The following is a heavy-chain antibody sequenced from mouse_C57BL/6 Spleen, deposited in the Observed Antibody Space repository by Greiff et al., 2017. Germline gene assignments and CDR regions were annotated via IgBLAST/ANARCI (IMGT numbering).Heavy chain of an antibody. Sequence: QVQLKQPGAELVKPGASVKLSCKASGYTFTSYWITWVKQRPGQGLEWIGDIYPGSGSTNYNEKFKSKATLTVDTSSSTAYMQLSSLTSEDSAVYYCARKGGDYYGSSPYWYFDVWGTGTTVTVSS. V-gene: IGHV1-55*01. D-gene: IGHD1-1*01. CDR3: ARKGGDYYGSSPYWYFDV. CDR2: IYPGSGST. CDR1: GYTFTSYW. J-gene: IGHJ1*03.